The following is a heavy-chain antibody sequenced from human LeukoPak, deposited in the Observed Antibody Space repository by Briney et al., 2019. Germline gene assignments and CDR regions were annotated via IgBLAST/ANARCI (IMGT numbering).Heavy chain of an antibody. V-gene: IGHV3-48*01. CDR3: ARKTGRSLDI. J-gene: IGHJ3*02. D-gene: IGHD7-27*01. CDR1: GFTFSSYS. CDR2: ISSSSSTR. Sequence: GGSLRLSCAASGFTFSSYSMNWVRQAPGKGLEWVTYISSSSSTRYYADSVKGRFTISRDNAKNSLYLEMNSLRAEDTAVYYCARKTGRSLDIWGQGTMVTVSS.